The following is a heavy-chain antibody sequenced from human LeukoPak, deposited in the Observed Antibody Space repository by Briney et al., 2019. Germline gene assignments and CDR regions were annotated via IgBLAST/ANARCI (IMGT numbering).Heavy chain of an antibody. V-gene: IGHV3-30*04. CDR2: ISYDGSNK. D-gene: IGHD5-18*01. Sequence: GGSLRLSCAASGFTFSSYAMHWVRQAPGKGLEWVAVISYDGSNKYYADSVKGRFTISRDNSKNTLYLQMNSLRAEDTAVYYCAKDLPAMVTWGQGTLVTVSS. CDR3: AKDLPAMVT. J-gene: IGHJ5*02. CDR1: GFTFSSYA.